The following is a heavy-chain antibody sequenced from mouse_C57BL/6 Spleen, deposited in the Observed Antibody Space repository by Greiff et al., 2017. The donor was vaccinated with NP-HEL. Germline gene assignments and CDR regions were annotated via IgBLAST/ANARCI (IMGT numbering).Heavy chain of an antibody. CDR3: ARGSVYYCNPFAY. D-gene: IGHD2-1*01. CDR2: IYPGSGST. J-gene: IGHJ3*01. CDR1: GYTFTSYW. V-gene: IGHV1-55*01. Sequence: VQLQQSGAELVKPGASVKMSCKASGYTFTSYWITWVKQRPGQGLEWIGDIYPGSGSTNYNEKFRSKATLTVDTSSSTAYMQLSSLTSEDSAVYYCARGSVYYCNPFAYWGRGTLVTVSA.